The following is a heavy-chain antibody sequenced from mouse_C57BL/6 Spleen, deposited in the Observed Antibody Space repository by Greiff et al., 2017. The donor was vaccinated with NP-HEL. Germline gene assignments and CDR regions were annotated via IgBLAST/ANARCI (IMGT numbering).Heavy chain of an antibody. V-gene: IGHV5-17*01. Sequence: DVKLVESGGGLVKPGGSLKLSCAASGFTFSDYGMHWVRQAPEKGLEWVAYISSGSSTIYYADTVKGRFTISRDNANNTLFLQMTSLRSEDTAMYYCATLPRGWYFDVWGTGTTVTVSS. CDR1: GFTFSDYG. CDR2: ISSGSSTI. J-gene: IGHJ1*03. CDR3: ATLPRGWYFDV.